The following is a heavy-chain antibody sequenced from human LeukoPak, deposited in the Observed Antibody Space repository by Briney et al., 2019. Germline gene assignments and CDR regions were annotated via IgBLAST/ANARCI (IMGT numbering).Heavy chain of an antibody. Sequence: GGSLLLSCAASGFIFRCYWMVWVRPAPGKGLEWVASIDEHGFKTYYAASVTGRFTISKDTAKNSLDLQMNSLRAEDTAVYYCARDGITCTRDYWGQGALVTVSS. V-gene: IGHV3-7*01. CDR1: GFIFRCYW. CDR3: ARDGITCTRDY. D-gene: IGHD1-7*01. J-gene: IGHJ4*02. CDR2: IDEHGFKT.